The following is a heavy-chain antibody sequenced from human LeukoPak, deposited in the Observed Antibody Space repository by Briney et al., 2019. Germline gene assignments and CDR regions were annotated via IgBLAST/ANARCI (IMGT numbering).Heavy chain of an antibody. Sequence: SGGSLRLSCAASGFTFSSYAMSWVRQAPGKGLEWVSAISGSGGSTYYADSVKGRFTISRDNAKNSLYLQMNSLRAEDTAVYYCAAAYSSSGLSYWGQGTLVTVSS. CDR2: ISGSGGST. CDR1: GFTFSSYA. D-gene: IGHD6-6*01. CDR3: AAAYSSSGLSY. V-gene: IGHV3-23*01. J-gene: IGHJ4*02.